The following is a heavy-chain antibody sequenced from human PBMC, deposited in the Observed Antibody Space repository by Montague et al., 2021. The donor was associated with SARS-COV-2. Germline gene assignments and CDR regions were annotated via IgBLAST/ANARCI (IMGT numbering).Heavy chain of an antibody. CDR1: GFSLSTSGVG. CDR3: ARRITIYAFDI. V-gene: IGHV2-5*02. Sequence: VKPTQTLTLTCTFSGFSLSTSGVGVGWIRQPPGKALEWLALIYRDDDKRYSPSLKSRLTITKDTSKNQVVLTMTNMDPVDTATYYCARRITIYAFDIWGQGTMVTVSS. CDR2: IYRDDDK. J-gene: IGHJ3*02. D-gene: IGHD3-3*01.